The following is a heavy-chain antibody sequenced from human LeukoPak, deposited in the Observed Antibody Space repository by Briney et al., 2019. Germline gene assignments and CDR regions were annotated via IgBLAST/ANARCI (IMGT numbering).Heavy chain of an antibody. J-gene: IGHJ4*02. CDR3: ARDYYGDAFDY. V-gene: IGHV3-21*01. CDR2: ISGSSSYI. CDR1: GFTFSSYS. Sequence: GGSLRLSCAASGFTFSSYSMNWVRQAPGKGLEWVSSISGSSSYIYYADSVKGRFTISRDNARNSLFLQMNSLRAEETAVYYCARDYYGDAFDYWGQGTLVTVSS. D-gene: IGHD4-17*01.